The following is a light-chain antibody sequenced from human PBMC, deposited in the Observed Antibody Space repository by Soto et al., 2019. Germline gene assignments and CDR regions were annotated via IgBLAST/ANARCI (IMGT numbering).Light chain of an antibody. J-gene: IGKJ5*01. CDR2: GTS. Sequence: EIVLTQSPGALSLSPGEGATLSFRASQSVSTSYLAWYQQKPGQAPRLLIYGTSTRATGIPDRFSGSGSGTDFTLTISRLEPEDFAVYYCQQYGSSLITFGQGTRLEVK. CDR1: QSVSTSY. V-gene: IGKV3-20*01. CDR3: QQYGSSLIT.